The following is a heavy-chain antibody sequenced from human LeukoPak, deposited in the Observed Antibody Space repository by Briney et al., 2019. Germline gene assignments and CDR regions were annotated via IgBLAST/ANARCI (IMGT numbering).Heavy chain of an antibody. CDR1: GGTFSSYA. J-gene: IGHJ4*02. CDR2: IIPIFGTA. CDR3: AGGYSYGLRLDY. D-gene: IGHD5-18*01. Sequence: SVKVSCKASGGTFSSYAISWVRQAPGQGLEWMGGIIPIFGTANYAQKFQGRVTITADKSTSTAYMELSSLRSEDTAVYYCAGGYSYGLRLDYWGRGTLVTVSS. V-gene: IGHV1-69*06.